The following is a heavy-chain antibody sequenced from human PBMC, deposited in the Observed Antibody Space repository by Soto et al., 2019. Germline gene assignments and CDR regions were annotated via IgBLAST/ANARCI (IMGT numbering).Heavy chain of an antibody. CDR2: IYPTDSNT. CDR1: GYNFNIYQ. J-gene: IGHJ3*02. CDR3: ARRVPGSSSLRAFDR. Sequence: GESLKNSCKGSGYNFNIYQIGWVRQMPGKALESMGIIYPTDSNTRYSPSFQGQVTISADKSISTAYLQWSSLKASDTAMYYCARRVPGSSSLRAFDRWRQGTMVTV. D-gene: IGHD6-13*01. V-gene: IGHV5-51*01.